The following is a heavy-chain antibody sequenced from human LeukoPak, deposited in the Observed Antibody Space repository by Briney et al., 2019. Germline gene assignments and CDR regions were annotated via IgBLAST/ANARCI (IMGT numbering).Heavy chain of an antibody. V-gene: IGHV4-39*01. CDR1: GGSVSNTLHY. D-gene: IGHD3-9*01. CDR2: INYIGSS. Sequence: SGTLSLTCSVSGGSVSNTLHYWGWIRQPPGRGLEWIGNINYIGSSAYNPSLRSRVTVSVDTSKNQSSLKMRSVAAADTAVYYCARLTKGRYFDYIFDYWGQGSLVTVSS. J-gene: IGHJ4*02. CDR3: ARLTKGRYFDYIFDY.